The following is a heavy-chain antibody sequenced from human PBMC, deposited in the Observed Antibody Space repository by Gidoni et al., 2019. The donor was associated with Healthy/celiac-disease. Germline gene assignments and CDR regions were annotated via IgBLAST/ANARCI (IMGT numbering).Heavy chain of an antibody. CDR2: IYHSGST. Sequence: QVQLQESGPGLVKPSGTLSLTCAVSGGSISRSNWWRWVRQPPGKGLEWIGEIYHSGSTNYNPALKRRVTISVDKSKNQVSLKLSSVTGAETAVFYWARLWFGEFPFDYWGQGTLVTVSS. CDR3: ARLWFGEFPFDY. D-gene: IGHD3-10*01. CDR1: GGSISRSNW. J-gene: IGHJ4*02. V-gene: IGHV4-4*02.